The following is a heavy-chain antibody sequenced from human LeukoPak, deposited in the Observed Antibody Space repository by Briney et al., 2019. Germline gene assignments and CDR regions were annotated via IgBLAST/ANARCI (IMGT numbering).Heavy chain of an antibody. V-gene: IGHV3-33*01. CDR3: ARSHGGSGYYFDS. D-gene: IGHD3-22*01. CDR2: IWYDGGNK. Sequence: GGSLRLSCAASGFMFSSYVMHWVRQAPGKGLEWVVVIWYDGGNKYYGDSVKGRFTISRDNSKNTLYLQMNSLRAEDTAVYYCARSHGGSGYYFDSWGQGTLVTVSS. CDR1: GFMFSSYV. J-gene: IGHJ4*02.